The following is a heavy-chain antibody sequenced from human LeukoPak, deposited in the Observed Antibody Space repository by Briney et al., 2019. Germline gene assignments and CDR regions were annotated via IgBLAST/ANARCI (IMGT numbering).Heavy chain of an antibody. CDR1: GGSITTINF. D-gene: IGHD1-26*01. CDR3: SRESGPYCPFGH. V-gene: IGHV4-4*02. CDR2: ISLRGCT. Sequence: SGTLSLTCGVSGGSITTINFWSWVRPPPGGGLEWSGEISLRGCTQYNPSLKSRVNISIDKSKNRLYLSLASVTAADTAVYYCSRESGPYCPFGHWGQGTLVAVT. J-gene: IGHJ5*02.